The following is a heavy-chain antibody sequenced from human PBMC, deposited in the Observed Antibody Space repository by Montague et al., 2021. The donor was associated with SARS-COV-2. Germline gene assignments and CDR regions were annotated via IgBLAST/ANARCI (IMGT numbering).Heavy chain of an antibody. V-gene: IGHV4-34*01. J-gene: IGHJ5*01. D-gene: IGHD3-22*01. CDR3: ARGLIRINMAVVIFIGGQYWFDS. CDR1: GGSFSDYY. Sequence: SETLSLTCAVYGGSFSDYYWSWIRQPPGKGLEWIGEINHTGATNHNPSHKSRVTLSMDTSKNQFSLNLKSVTAADTAVYYCARGLIRINMAVVIFIGGQYWFDSWGQGTLVTVTS. CDR2: INHTGAT.